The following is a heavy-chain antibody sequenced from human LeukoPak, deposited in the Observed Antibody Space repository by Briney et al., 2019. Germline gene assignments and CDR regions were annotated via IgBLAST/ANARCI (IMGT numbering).Heavy chain of an antibody. CDR2: IYYSGST. CDR1: GGSISSGDYY. J-gene: IGHJ4*02. CDR3: AREDGSGSYGD. Sequence: PSQTLSLTCTVSGGSISSGDYYWSWIRQPPGKGMEWIGYIYYSGSTYYNPSLKSRLTISVDTSKNQFSLKLSSVTAADTAVYYCAREDGSGSYGDWGQGTLVTVSS. D-gene: IGHD3-10*01. V-gene: IGHV4-30-4*01.